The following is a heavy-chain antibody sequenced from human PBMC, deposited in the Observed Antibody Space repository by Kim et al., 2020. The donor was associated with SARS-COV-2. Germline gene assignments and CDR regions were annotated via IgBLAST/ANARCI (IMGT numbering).Heavy chain of an antibody. CDR3: ARALGYCSGGSCYFKQTLNAFDI. CDR1: GGSISSYY. Sequence: SETLSLTCTVSGGSISSYYWSWIRQPPGKGLEWIGYIYYSGSTNYNPSLKSRVTISVDTSKNQFSLKLSSVTAADTAVYYCARALGYCSGGSCYFKQTLNAFDIWGQGTMVTVSS. CDR2: IYYSGST. J-gene: IGHJ3*02. D-gene: IGHD2-15*01. V-gene: IGHV4-59*01.